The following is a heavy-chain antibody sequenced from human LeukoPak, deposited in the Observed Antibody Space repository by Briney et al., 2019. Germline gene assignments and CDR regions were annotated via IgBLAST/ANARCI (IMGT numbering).Heavy chain of an antibody. J-gene: IGHJ3*02. V-gene: IGHV3-30*18. CDR2: ISYDGSNK. CDR1: RFTFSSYG. D-gene: IGHD3-3*01. CDR3: AKEILPPPDAFDI. Sequence: PGGSLRLSCAASRFTFSSYGMHWVRQAPGKGLEWVAVISYDGSNKYYADSVKGRFTISRDNSKNTLYLQMNSLRAEDTAVYYCAKEILPPPDAFDIWGQGTMVTVSS.